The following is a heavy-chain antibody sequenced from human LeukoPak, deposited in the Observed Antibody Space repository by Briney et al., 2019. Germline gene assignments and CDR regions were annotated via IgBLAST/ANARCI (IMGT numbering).Heavy chain of an antibody. V-gene: IGHV4-39*01. J-gene: IGHJ4*02. Sequence: PSEPLSLTCTVSGGSISSSTYYWGWIRRPPGKGLEWIGSTYYSGSTYYNPSLKSRVTVSVDTSKNQFSLNLSSVTAADTAVYYCVRGSTLRHYQYWGQGTLVTVSS. D-gene: IGHD3-16*01. CDR1: GGSISSSTYY. CDR3: VRGSTLRHYQY. CDR2: TYYSGST.